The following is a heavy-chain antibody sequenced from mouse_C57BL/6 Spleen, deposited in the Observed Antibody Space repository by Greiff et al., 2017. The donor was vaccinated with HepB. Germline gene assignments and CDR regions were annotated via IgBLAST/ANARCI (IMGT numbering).Heavy chain of an antibody. CDR3: AKGGAPTVVNWYFDV. V-gene: IGHV5-17*01. J-gene: IGHJ1*03. Sequence: DVKLVESGGGLVKPGGSLKLSCAASGFTFSDYGMHWVRQAPEKGLEWVAYISSGSSTIYYADTVKGRFTISRDNAKNTLFLQMTSLRSEDTAMYYCAKGGAPTVVNWYFDVWGTGTTVTVSS. CDR1: GFTFSDYG. CDR2: ISSGSSTI. D-gene: IGHD1-1*01.